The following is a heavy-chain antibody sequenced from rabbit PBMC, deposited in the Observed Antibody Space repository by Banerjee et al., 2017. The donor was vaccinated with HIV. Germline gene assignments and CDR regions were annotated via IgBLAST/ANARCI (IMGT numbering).Heavy chain of an antibody. CDR2: IDVGSSGST. CDR3: AKSRSVGYTYFNL. V-gene: IGHV1S40*01. Sequence: QSLEESGGGLVKPEGSLTLTCTASGFTFSSSYYMCWVRQAPGKGLEWIACIDVGSSGSTYYATWAKGRFTISKTSSTTVTLQMTSLTVADTATYFCAKSRSVGYTYFNLWGPGTLVTVS. D-gene: IGHD7-1*01. CDR1: GFTFSSSYY. J-gene: IGHJ4*01.